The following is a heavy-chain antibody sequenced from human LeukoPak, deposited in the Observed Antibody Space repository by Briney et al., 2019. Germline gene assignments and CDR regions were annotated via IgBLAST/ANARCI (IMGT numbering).Heavy chain of an antibody. CDR3: ARDMARREIVATMDFDY. CDR1: GFTFSSYE. J-gene: IGHJ4*02. V-gene: IGHV3-48*03. D-gene: IGHD5-12*01. Sequence: GGSLRLSCAASGFTFSSYEMNWVRQAPGEGLEWGSYISSSGSTIYYADSVKGRFTISRDNAKNSLYLQMNSLRVEDTAVYYCARDMARREIVATMDFDYWGQGTLVTVSS. CDR2: ISSSGSTI.